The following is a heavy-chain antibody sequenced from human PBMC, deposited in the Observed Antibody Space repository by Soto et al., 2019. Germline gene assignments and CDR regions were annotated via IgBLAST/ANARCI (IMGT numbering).Heavy chain of an antibody. V-gene: IGHV3-23*01. CDR2: IVGGGDST. CDR1: GFTFSSYA. CDR3: ARDLPQFHYYDSSGLFDY. D-gene: IGHD3-22*01. Sequence: GGSLRLSCAASGFTFSSYAMSWVRQAPGKGLEWVSAIVGGGDSTYYADSVKGRFTISRDNSKNTLYLQMNSLRAEDTAVYYCARDLPQFHYYDSSGLFDYWGQGTLVTVSS. J-gene: IGHJ4*02.